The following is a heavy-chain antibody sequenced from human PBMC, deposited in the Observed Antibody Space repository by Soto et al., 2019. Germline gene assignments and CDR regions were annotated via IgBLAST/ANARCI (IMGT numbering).Heavy chain of an antibody. J-gene: IGHJ4*02. CDR3: ARHATYYDILSGYYFDP. V-gene: IGHV5-51*01. Sequence: PGESLKISCKGSGYTFSSYRIGWVRQVPGKGLEWMGIISPGDSDTKYSQSFQGQVTISADKSISTAYLQWNSLRASDTAMYYCARHATYYDILSGYYFDPWGQGTLVTVSS. CDR1: GYTFSSYR. CDR2: ISPGDSDT. D-gene: IGHD3-9*01.